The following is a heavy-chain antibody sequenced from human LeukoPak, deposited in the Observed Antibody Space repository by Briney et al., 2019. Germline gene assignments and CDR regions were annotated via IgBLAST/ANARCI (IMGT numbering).Heavy chain of an antibody. J-gene: IGHJ3*01. CDR2: MNPNSGNT. CDR1: GYTFTSYD. Sequence: ASVTVSCKASGYTFTSYDINWVRQAAGQGREWMGWMNPNSGNTGYAQKFQGRVTMTRNTSISTAYMELSSLRSEDTAVYYCARDARASYYYDSSGYYRDAFDLWGQGTMVTVSS. CDR3: ARDARASYYYDSSGYYRDAFDL. D-gene: IGHD3-22*01. V-gene: IGHV1-8*01.